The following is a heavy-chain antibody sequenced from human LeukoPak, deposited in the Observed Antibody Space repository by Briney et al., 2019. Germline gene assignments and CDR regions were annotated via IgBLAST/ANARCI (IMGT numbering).Heavy chain of an antibody. D-gene: IGHD2-2*01. V-gene: IGHV3-23*01. CDR2: ISGSGGST. CDR3: AKGPAYDIVVVPAAKEFDY. CDR1: GFTFSSYA. J-gene: IGHJ4*02. Sequence: PGGSLRLSCAASGFTFSSYAMSWVRQAPGKGLEWVSAISGSGGSTYYADSVKGRFTISRDNSKNTLYLQMNSLRAEDTAVYYCAKGPAYDIVVVPAAKEFDYWGQGTLVTVSS.